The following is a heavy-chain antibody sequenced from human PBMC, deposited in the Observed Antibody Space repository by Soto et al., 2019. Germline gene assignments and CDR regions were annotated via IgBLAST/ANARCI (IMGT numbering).Heavy chain of an antibody. Sequence: QVQLVQSGAEVRKPGSSVKVSCKASGGTFSRHAISWVRQAPGQGLEWMGGIIPIFGTANHAQKFQGRVTITADESTSTAYMELSSLRSEDTAVYYCALYRGYSYGYFDYWGQGTLVTVSS. CDR1: GGTFSRHA. D-gene: IGHD5-18*01. CDR3: ALYRGYSYGYFDY. V-gene: IGHV1-69*01. CDR2: IIPIFGTA. J-gene: IGHJ4*02.